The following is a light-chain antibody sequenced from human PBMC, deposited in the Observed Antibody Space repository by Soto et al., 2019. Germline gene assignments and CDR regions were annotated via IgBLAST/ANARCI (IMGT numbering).Light chain of an antibody. Sequence: QSALTQPRSVSGSPGQSVTISCTGTSSDVGGYNYVSWYQQHPGKAPKLMIYDVSKRPSGVPDRFSGSKSGNTASLTISGHQAEDEADYYCGSYAGSYTFVFGGGTKLTVL. J-gene: IGLJ2*01. CDR2: DVS. CDR1: SSDVGGYNY. V-gene: IGLV2-11*01. CDR3: GSYAGSYTFV.